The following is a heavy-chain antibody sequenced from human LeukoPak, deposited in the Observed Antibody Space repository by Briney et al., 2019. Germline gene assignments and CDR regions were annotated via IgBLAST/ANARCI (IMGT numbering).Heavy chain of an antibody. V-gene: IGHV3-11*05. D-gene: IGHD6-19*01. Sequence: TGGSLRLSCAASGFTFSDYYISWIRQAPGKGLEWVSYISSTSGYTNYADSVKGRFTTSRDSAKNSLYLQMNSLRAEDTAVYYCARDKSVAGPPSDYWGQGTLVTVSS. CDR2: ISSTSGYT. CDR3: ARDKSVAGPPSDY. J-gene: IGHJ4*02. CDR1: GFTFSDYY.